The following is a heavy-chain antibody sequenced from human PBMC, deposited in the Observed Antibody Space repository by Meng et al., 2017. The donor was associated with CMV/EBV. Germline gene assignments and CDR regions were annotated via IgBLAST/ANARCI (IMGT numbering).Heavy chain of an antibody. V-gene: IGHV3-30-3*01. CDR1: GFTFSSYA. CDR2: ISYDGSNK. D-gene: IGHD6-19*01. J-gene: IGHJ6*02. CDR3: ARDGPAREQWLVQVWYYYYGMDV. Sequence: GASLKISCAASGFTFSSYAMHWVRQAPGKGLEWVAVISYDGSNKYYADSVKGRVTISRDNSKNTLYLQMNSLRAEDTAVYYCARDGPAREQWLVQVWYYYYGMDVWGQGTTVTVSS.